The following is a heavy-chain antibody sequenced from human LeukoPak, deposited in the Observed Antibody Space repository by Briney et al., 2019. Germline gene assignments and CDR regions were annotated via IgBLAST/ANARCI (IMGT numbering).Heavy chain of an antibody. CDR1: GFTFSNYA. Sequence: GGSLRLSCAASGFTFSNYAMSWVRQAPGKGLEWVSAISGSGGSTYYADSVKGRFTISRDNSKNTLYLQMNSLRAEDTAVYYCAKDQAQPDCGGGSCYVGYFDYWGQGTLVTVSS. D-gene: IGHD2-15*01. CDR2: ISGSGGST. V-gene: IGHV3-23*01. J-gene: IGHJ4*02. CDR3: AKDQAQPDCGGGSCYVGYFDY.